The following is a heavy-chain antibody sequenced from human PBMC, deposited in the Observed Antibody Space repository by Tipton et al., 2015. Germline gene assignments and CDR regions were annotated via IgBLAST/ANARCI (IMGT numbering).Heavy chain of an antibody. V-gene: IGHV3-9*01. CDR1: GFTFNDYA. D-gene: IGHD3-3*01. Sequence: SLRLSCAASGFTFNDYAMHWVRQAPGKGLEWVSGISWNGGSIGYADSVKGRFTISRDNAKKSLNLQMNSLRAEDTAVYYCARGFGRAPFWSGHDYYFDYWGQGILVTVSS. J-gene: IGHJ4*02. CDR3: ARGFGRAPFWSGHDYYFDY. CDR2: ISWNGGSI.